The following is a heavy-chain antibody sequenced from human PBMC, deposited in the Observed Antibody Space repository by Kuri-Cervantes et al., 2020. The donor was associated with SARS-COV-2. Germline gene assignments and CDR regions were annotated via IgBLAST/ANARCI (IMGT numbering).Heavy chain of an antibody. CDR2: IYYSGGT. CDR3: ARGIAAAGYDY. V-gene: IGHV4-59*01. CDR1: GVSISSYY. Sequence: GSLRLSCTVSGVSISSYYWSWIRQPPGKGLEWIGYIYYSGGTNYNPSLKSRVTISVDTSKNQFSLKLSSVTAADTAVYYCARGIAAAGYDYWGQGTLVTVSS. D-gene: IGHD6-13*01. J-gene: IGHJ4*02.